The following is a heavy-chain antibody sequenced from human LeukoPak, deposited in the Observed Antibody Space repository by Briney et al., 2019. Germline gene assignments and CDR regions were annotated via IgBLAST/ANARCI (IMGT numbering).Heavy chain of an antibody. CDR3: ARARGYDYVWGSYRYPTHYYYYMDV. D-gene: IGHD3-16*02. CDR2: IYYSGST. J-gene: IGHJ6*03. Sequence: PSETLSLTCTVSGGPISSSSYYWGWIRQPPGKGLEWIGSIYYSGSTYYNPSLKSRVTISVDTSKNQFSLKLSSVTAADTAVYYCARARGYDYVWGSYRYPTHYYYYMDVWGKGPRSPSP. V-gene: IGHV4-39*07. CDR1: GGPISSSSYY.